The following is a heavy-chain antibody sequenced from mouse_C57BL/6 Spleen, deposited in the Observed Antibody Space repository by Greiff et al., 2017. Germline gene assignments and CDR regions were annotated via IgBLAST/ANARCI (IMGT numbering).Heavy chain of an antibody. V-gene: IGHV1-61*01. Sequence: VQLQQPGAELVRPGSSVTLSCKASGYTFTSYWMAWVKQRPVQGLEWIGNIYPSDSETHYNQKFNDKATLTVDKSSSTAYMQRRSPTSEESAVYYCARGSGYGDYFDDWGKGTTLTVSS. CDR3: ARGSGYGDYFDD. CDR1: GYTFTSYW. J-gene: IGHJ2*01. D-gene: IGHD3-2*02. CDR2: IYPSDSET.